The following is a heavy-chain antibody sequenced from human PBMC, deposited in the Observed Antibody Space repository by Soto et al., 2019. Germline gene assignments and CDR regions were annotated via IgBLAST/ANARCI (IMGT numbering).Heavy chain of an antibody. J-gene: IGHJ3*02. CDR1: GFTFSSYS. CDR2: ISSSSSYI. Sequence: GGSLRLSCAASGFTFSSYSMNWVRQAPGKRLEWVSSISSSSSYIYYADSVKGRFTISRDNAKNSLYLQMNSLRAEDTAVYYCARADGHDAFDIWGQGTMVTVSS. CDR3: ARADGHDAFDI. V-gene: IGHV3-21*01.